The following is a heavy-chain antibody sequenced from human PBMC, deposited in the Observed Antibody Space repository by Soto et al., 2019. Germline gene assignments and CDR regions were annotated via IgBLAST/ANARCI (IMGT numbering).Heavy chain of an antibody. CDR3: ARGSSGWPPRLDY. CDR1: GGPISSYY. Sequence: QVQLQESGPGLVKPSETLSLNCTVSGGPISSYYWSWIRQSPGKGLEWIGYIYYSGSTNYNPSLKRRVTISVDTVKNQFSLELSSVTAADTAVYYCARGSSGWPPRLDYWGQGTLVTVSS. CDR2: IYYSGST. J-gene: IGHJ4*02. D-gene: IGHD6-19*01. V-gene: IGHV4-59*01.